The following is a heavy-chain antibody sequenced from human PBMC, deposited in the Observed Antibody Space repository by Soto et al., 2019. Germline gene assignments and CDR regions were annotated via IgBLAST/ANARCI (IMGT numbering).Heavy chain of an antibody. CDR2: ITDMGST. J-gene: IGHJ4*02. D-gene: IGHD5-12*01. V-gene: IGHV4-59*11. CDR3: ARYGDGFDAFYFDY. Sequence: SETLSLTCTVTCGSIDDHYWSWIRQPPGKGLEWIGYITDMGSTNYNPSFKSRVTISIEKSKRQFSLKLSSVTAADTAVYYCARYGDGFDAFYFDYWGQGTPVTVSS. CDR1: CGSIDDHY.